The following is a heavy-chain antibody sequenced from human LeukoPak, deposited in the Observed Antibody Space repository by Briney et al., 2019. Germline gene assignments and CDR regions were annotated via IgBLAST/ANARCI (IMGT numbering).Heavy chain of an antibody. V-gene: IGHV3-20*01. CDR1: GFTFDDYG. D-gene: IGHD1-1*01. Sequence: GGSLRLSCAASGFTFDDYGMSWVRQAPGKGLEWVSGINWNGGSTGYADSVKGRFTISRDNAKNSLYLQMNSLRAEDTALYHCGRVGVQYYYYYMDVWGKGTTVTVSS. CDR2: INWNGGST. J-gene: IGHJ6*03. CDR3: GRVGVQYYYYYMDV.